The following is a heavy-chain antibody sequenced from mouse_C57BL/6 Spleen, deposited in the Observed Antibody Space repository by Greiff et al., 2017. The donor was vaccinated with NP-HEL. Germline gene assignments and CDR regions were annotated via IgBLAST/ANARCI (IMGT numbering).Heavy chain of an antibody. J-gene: IGHJ3*01. V-gene: IGHV1-82*01. Sequence: VQLQQSGPELVKPGASVKISCKASGYAFSSSWMNWVKQRPGKGLEWIGRIYPGDGDTNYNGKFKGKATLTADKSSSTAYMQLSSLTSEDSAVYFCARYYDQTYWGQGTLVTVSA. CDR2: IYPGDGDT. D-gene: IGHD2-4*01. CDR3: ARYYDQTY. CDR1: GYAFSSSW.